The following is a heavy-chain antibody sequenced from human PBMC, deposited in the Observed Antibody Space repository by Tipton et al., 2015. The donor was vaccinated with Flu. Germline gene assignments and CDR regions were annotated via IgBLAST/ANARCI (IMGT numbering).Heavy chain of an antibody. Sequence: TLSLTCTVSGGSISSYYWSWIRQPPGKGLEWIGNIYYSGSTNYNPYLKSRVTISVDTSKNQFSLKLSSVTAADSAVYYCARALPQGLHISGWYGGVAVDAFDIWGQGTMVTVSS. CDR3: ARALPQGLHISGWYGGVAVDAFDI. CDR1: GGSISSYY. CDR2: IYYSGST. J-gene: IGHJ3*02. V-gene: IGHV4-59*01. D-gene: IGHD6-19*01.